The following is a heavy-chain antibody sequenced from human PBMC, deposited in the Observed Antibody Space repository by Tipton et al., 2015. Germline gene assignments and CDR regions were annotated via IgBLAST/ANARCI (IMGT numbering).Heavy chain of an antibody. CDR2: ISGSGGST. Sequence: GSLRLSCAASGFTFSSYAMSWVRQAPGKGLEWVSAISGSGGSTYYADSVKGRFTISRDNSKNTLYLQMNSLRAEDTAVYYCAKVSRFGSDSSGYYYFDYWGQGTLVTVSS. J-gene: IGHJ4*02. CDR1: GFTFSSYA. V-gene: IGHV3-23*01. D-gene: IGHD3-22*01. CDR3: AKVSRFGSDSSGYYYFDY.